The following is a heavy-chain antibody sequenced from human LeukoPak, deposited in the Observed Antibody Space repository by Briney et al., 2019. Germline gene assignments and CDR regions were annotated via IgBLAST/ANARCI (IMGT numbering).Heavy chain of an antibody. Sequence: QSGGSLRLSCAASGFTFSNAWMSWVRQAPGKGLEWGGRIKSKTEGGTTDYAAPVTGRFTLSRDDSKKTLYLQMNSLKIEDTAVYYCTTKPSRGRDYWGQGTPVTVSS. J-gene: IGHJ4*02. CDR1: GFTFSNAW. CDR3: TTKPSRGRDY. CDR2: IKSKTEGGTT. V-gene: IGHV3-15*01.